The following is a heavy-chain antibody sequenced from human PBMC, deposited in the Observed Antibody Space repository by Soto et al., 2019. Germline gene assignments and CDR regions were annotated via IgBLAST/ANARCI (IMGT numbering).Heavy chain of an antibody. V-gene: IGHV3-66*01. CDR3: ARTCSGGTCSFDY. CDR2: IYSGGST. D-gene: IGHD2-15*01. J-gene: IGHJ4*02. CDR1: GFTVSSNY. Sequence: EVPLVESGGGLVQPGGSLRLSCAASGFTVSSNYMSWVRQAPGKGLEWVSVIYSGGSTYYADSVKGRFTISRDNSENTLYLQMNSLRAEDTAVYYCARTCSGGTCSFDYWGQGTLVTVSS.